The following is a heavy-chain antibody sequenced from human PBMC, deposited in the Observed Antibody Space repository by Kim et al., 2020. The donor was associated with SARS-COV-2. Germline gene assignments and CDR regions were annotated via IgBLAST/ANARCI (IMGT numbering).Heavy chain of an antibody. CDR1: GFTFNTYA. D-gene: IGHD4-17*01. J-gene: IGHJ6*01. V-gene: IGHV3-23*01. Sequence: GGSLRLSCAASGFTFNTYAMTWVRQAPGKGLEWVSSIAGSAERTYYADSVKGRFFISRDNSRNALYLQMNSLRAEDPAVYYCAKEGGVNTAYFSAMDVWG. CDR3: AKEGGVNTAYFSAMDV. CDR2: IAGSAERT.